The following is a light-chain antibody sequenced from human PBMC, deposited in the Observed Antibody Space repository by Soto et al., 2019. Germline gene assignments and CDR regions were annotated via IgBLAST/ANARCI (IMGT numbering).Light chain of an antibody. CDR3: LQLNDYPRT. CDR2: EAS. J-gene: IGKJ4*01. Sequence: DIQMTQSPSSLSASVGDRVTISCRASQGINNGLGWYQQKPGKAPKRLIYEASTLQSGVPSRFSGSGSGTEFTLTISSLQPEDFATYYCLQLNDYPRTFGGGTQVAIK. V-gene: IGKV1-17*01. CDR1: QGINNG.